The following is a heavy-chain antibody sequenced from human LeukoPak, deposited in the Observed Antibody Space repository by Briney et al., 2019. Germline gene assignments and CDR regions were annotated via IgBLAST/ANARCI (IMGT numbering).Heavy chain of an antibody. D-gene: IGHD3-3*01. CDR1: GYTFTSYA. CDR3: ARDHNGDFWSGYLWFDP. CDR2: INAGNGNT. V-gene: IGHV1-3*01. J-gene: IGHJ5*02. Sequence: ASVKVSCTASGYTFTSYAMHWVRQAPGQRLEWMGWINAGNGNTKYSQKFQGRVTITRDTSASTAYMELSSLRSEDTAVYYCARDHNGDFWSGYLWFDPWGQGTLVTVSS.